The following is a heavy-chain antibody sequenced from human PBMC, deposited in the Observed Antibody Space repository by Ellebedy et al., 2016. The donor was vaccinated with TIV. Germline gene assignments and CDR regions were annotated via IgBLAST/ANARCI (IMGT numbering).Heavy chain of an antibody. CDR2: MNPNSGNT. D-gene: IGHD3-3*01. V-gene: IGHV1-8*01. CDR3: ARGYYDFWSGYYYYYYGMDV. Sequence: ASVKVSCTASGYTFTSYDINWVRQATGQGLEWMGWMNPNSGNTGYAQKFQGRVTMTRNTSISTAYMELSSLRSEDTAVYYCARGYYDFWSGYYYYYYGMDVWGQGTTVTVSS. CDR1: GYTFTSYD. J-gene: IGHJ6*02.